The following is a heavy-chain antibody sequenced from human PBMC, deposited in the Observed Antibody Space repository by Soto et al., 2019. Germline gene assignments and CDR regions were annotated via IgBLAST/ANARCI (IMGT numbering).Heavy chain of an antibody. CDR1: GLNLAGPW. D-gene: IGHD6-19*01. CDR3: TSSGWYDDY. Sequence: EEHLVESGGGLVSLGGPFSLSSEPSGLNLAGPWWNWVRRPPGKGLEWVGRIKGNIDGGATDYAAPMKGRFFISRDDSKNTLYLQINSLKAEDTAVYFCTSSGWYDDYWGQGTLVTVSS. J-gene: IGHJ4*02. CDR2: IKGNIDGGAT. V-gene: IGHV3-15*07.